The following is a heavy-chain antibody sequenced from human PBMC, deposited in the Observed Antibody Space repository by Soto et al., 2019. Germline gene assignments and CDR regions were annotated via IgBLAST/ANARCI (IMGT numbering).Heavy chain of an antibody. Sequence: QVQLQESGPGLVKPSQTLSLTCTVSGGSISSGGYYWSWIRQHPGKGLEWIGYIYYSGSTYYNPSPKSRGTISVDTSKNQCSLKLTSVTAADTAVYYCARGELRFWFDPWGQGTLVTVSS. CDR1: GGSISSGGYY. J-gene: IGHJ5*02. D-gene: IGHD1-26*01. V-gene: IGHV4-31*03. CDR2: IYYSGST. CDR3: ARGELRFWFDP.